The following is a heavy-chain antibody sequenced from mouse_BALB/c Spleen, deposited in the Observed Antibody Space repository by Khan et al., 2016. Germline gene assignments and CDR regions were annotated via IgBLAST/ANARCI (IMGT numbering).Heavy chain of an antibody. Sequence: VQLQESGAELARPGASVKLSCKASGYAFTNYWMQWVKQRPGQGLEWIGAIYPGDGDTRYTQKFKDKATLTADKSSSTAYMQLSSLASEDSAVYYGARGNSYYDCDYWGQGTTLTVFS. J-gene: IGHJ2*01. V-gene: IGHV1-87*01. CDR2: IYPGDGDT. CDR3: ARGNSYYDCDY. CDR1: GYAFTNYW. D-gene: IGHD2-4*01.